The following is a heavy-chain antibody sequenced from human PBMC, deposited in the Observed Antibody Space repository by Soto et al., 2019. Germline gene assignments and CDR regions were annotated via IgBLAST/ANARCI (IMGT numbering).Heavy chain of an antibody. CDR1: GFTFSSYG. D-gene: IGHD2-15*01. CDR3: AKDLNIGVVVAATVDY. CDR2: ISYDGSNK. V-gene: IGHV3-30*18. J-gene: IGHJ4*02. Sequence: QVQLVESGGGVVQPGRSLRLSCAASGFTFSSYGMHWVRQAPGKGLEWVAVISYDGSNKYYADSVKGRFTISRDNSKNTLYLQMNSLRGEDTAVYYCAKDLNIGVVVAATVDYWGQGTLVTVSS.